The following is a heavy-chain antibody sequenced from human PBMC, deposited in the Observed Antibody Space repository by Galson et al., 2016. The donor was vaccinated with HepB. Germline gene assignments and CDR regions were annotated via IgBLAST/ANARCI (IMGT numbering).Heavy chain of an antibody. D-gene: IGHD6-19*01. CDR2: IESGGST. CDR3: ASLDTLSGLSHYFDY. V-gene: IGHV3-53*01. J-gene: IGHJ4*02. Sequence: LRLSCAASGFSVSSFYMGWVRQPPGKGLEWVPVIESGGSTVYADSVRGRFIISRDSSKNTIYLQMNSLRAEDTAVYYCASLDTLSGLSHYFDYWGQGILVTVSS. CDR1: GFSVSSFY.